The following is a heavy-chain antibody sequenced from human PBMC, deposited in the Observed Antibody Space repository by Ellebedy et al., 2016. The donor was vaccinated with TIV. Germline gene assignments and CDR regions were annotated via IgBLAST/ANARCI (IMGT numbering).Heavy chain of an antibody. CDR1: GFTFSDYY. J-gene: IGHJ6*02. CDR2: ISSSGSTI. Sequence: GESLKISCAASGFTFSDYYMSWIRQAPGKGLEWVSYISSSGSTIYYADSVKGRFTISRDNAKNSLYLQMNSLRAEDTAVYYCARGGVEMATITRYYYYYGMDVWGQGTTVTVSS. V-gene: IGHV3-11*01. CDR3: ARGGVEMATITRYYYYYGMDV. D-gene: IGHD5-24*01.